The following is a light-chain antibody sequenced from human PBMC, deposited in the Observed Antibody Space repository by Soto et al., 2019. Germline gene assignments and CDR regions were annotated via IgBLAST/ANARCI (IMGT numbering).Light chain of an antibody. J-gene: IGLJ2*01. CDR2: EGS. V-gene: IGLV2-23*01. CDR1: SSDVGSYNL. Sequence: QSALTQPASVSGSPGQSITISCTGTSSDVGSYNLVSWYQQHPGKAPKLMIYEGSKRPSGVSNRFSGSKSGNTASLTISGLQAEDEAEYYCCSYAGSLVFGGGTKLTVL. CDR3: CSYAGSLV.